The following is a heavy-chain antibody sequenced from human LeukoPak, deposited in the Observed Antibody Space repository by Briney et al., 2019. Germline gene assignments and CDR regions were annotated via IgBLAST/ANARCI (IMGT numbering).Heavy chain of an antibody. D-gene: IGHD3-10*01. J-gene: IGHJ4*02. Sequence: SGGSLRLSCAASGFTFSSYGMHWVRQAPGKGLEWVAVIWYDGSNNYYADSVKGRFTISRGNSKNTLYLQMNSLRAEDTAVYYCAKDWGWFGELSYYFDYWGQGTLVTVSS. CDR1: GFTFSSYG. V-gene: IGHV3-33*06. CDR3: AKDWGWFGELSYYFDY. CDR2: IWYDGSNN.